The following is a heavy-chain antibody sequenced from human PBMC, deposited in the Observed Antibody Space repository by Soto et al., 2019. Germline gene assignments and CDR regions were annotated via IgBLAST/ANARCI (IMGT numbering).Heavy chain of an antibody. CDR2: VNPIVSMS. V-gene: IGHV1-69*04. CDR1: GDTFNFYA. D-gene: IGHD3-10*01. CDR3: ATSYGSGYRAFDY. J-gene: IGHJ4*02. Sequence: QVQLVQSGAEVKRPGSSVKVSCKASGDTFNFYAINWVSQAPGLGLEWMGRVNPIVSMSNYAQRFQGSVTMTADKSTSTAYMELSGLRSEDTAIYYCATSYGSGYRAFDYWGQGALVTVSS.